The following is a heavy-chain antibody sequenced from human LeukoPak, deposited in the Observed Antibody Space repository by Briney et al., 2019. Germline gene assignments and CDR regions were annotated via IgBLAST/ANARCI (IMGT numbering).Heavy chain of an antibody. J-gene: IGHJ4*02. Sequence: GGSLRPSCAASGFTFSSYSTNWVRQAPGKGLEWVSYISSSSSIIDYADSVKGRFTISRDNAKNSLYLQMNSLRAEDTAVYYCARARGYSYGYSDYWGQGTLVTVSS. CDR3: ARARGYSYGYSDY. D-gene: IGHD5-18*01. CDR2: ISSSSSII. V-gene: IGHV3-48*01. CDR1: GFTFSSYS.